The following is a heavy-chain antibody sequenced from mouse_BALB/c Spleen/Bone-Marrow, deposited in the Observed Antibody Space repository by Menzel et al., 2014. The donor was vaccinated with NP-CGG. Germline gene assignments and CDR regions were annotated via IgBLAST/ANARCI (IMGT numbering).Heavy chain of an antibody. J-gene: IGHJ3*01. D-gene: IGHD2-3*01. CDR3: ARLGSYGGFAY. V-gene: IGHV4-1*02. Sequence: EVKLMESGGGLVHPGGSLKLSCAASGFDFSRYWMGWVRQAPGKGLEWIGEINPDSSTINYTPSLKDKFIISRDNAKKTLYLQISKVRSEDTAVYYCARLGSYGGFAYWGQGTLVTVSS. CDR1: GFDFSRYW. CDR2: INPDSSTI.